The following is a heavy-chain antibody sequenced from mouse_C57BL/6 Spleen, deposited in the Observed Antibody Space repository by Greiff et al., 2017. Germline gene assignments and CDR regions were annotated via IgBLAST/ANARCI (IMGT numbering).Heavy chain of an antibody. D-gene: IGHD2-3*01. CDR2: INYDGSST. CDR3: ARDLYDGYYGFAY. V-gene: IGHV5-16*01. Sequence: EVKLMESEGGLVQPGSSMKLSCTASGFTFSDYYMAWVRQVPEKGLEWVANINYDGSSTYYLDSLKSRFIISRDNAKNILYLQMSSLKSEDTATYYCARDLYDGYYGFAYWGQGTLVTVSA. CDR1: GFTFSDYY. J-gene: IGHJ3*01.